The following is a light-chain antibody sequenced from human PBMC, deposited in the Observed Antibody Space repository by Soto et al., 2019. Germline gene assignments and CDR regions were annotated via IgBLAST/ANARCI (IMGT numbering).Light chain of an antibody. Sequence: EIVLTQSPATLSLSPGERATLSCRASQSVSSYVAWYLQKPGQAPMLLIYDASNKATGIPARFIGSVSGTDFTLTISGLEPEDFAVYSCQQRSNWPITFGQGTRLEIK. CDR1: QSVSSY. CDR2: DAS. CDR3: QQRSNWPIT. V-gene: IGKV3-11*01. J-gene: IGKJ5*01.